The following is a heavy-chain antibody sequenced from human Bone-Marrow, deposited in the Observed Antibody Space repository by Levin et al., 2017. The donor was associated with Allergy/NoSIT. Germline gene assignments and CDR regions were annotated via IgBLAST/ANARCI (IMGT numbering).Heavy chain of an antibody. V-gene: IGHV3-15*01. J-gene: IGHJ4*02. Sequence: GGSLRLSCAASGFTFSNSWMSWVRQAPGKGLEWIGRIKTQSDGGTTDYASPVKGRFTISRDDSKSTLYLQMNILKSEDTAVYHCTTAYLYDVDYWGQGALVSVSP. CDR2: IKTQSDGGTT. CDR3: TTAYLYDVDY. CDR1: GFTFSNSW. D-gene: IGHD2-2*02.